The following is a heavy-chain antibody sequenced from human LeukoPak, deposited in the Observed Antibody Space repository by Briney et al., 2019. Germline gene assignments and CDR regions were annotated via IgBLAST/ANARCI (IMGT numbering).Heavy chain of an antibody. CDR2: INVNGGAM. J-gene: IGHJ4*02. Sequence: KPGGSLRLSCAASGFSFKDYYFSWIRQAPGKGLEWVSFINVNGGAMYYADFVKGRFTISRDNAKSSLYLEMNSLRVEDTAMYYCARGPRILAAGSYYFDCWGQGSLVTVSS. D-gene: IGHD6-13*01. CDR3: ARGPRILAAGSYYFDC. CDR1: GFSFKDYY. V-gene: IGHV3-11*01.